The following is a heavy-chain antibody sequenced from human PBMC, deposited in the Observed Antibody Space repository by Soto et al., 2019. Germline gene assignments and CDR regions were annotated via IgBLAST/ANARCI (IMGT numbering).Heavy chain of an antibody. D-gene: IGHD6-19*01. CDR1: SGSISSSNW. Sequence: QVQLQESGPGLVKPSGTLSLTCAVSSGSISSSNWWSWFRQPPGKGLEWIGEIYHSGSTNYNPSLESRVTISVDKYKNQFSLKLSSVTAADTAVYYCARDQGIAVAGSDAFDIWGQGTMVTVAS. CDR3: ARDQGIAVAGSDAFDI. CDR2: IYHSGST. V-gene: IGHV4-4*02. J-gene: IGHJ3*02.